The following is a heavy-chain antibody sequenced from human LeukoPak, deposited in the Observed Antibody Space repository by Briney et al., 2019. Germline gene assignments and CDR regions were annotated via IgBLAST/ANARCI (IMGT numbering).Heavy chain of an antibody. J-gene: IGHJ6*03. V-gene: IGHV4-59*01. CDR1: GGSISNYY. CDR2: IYYSGST. CDR3: AREEGTRDLRGAAAGKYYYYYYMDV. D-gene: IGHD6-13*01. Sequence: SETLSLTCTVSGGSISNYYWSWIRQPPGKGLEWIGYIYYSGSTNYNPSLKSRVTISVDTSKNQFSLKLRSVTAADTAVYYCAREEGTRDLRGAAAGKYYYYYYMDVWGKGTTVTVSS.